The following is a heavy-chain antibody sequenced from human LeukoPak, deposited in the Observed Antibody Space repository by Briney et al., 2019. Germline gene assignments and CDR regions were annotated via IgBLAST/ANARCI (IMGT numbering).Heavy chain of an antibody. CDR2: IYPGDSDT. CDR3: ARFGSGTTTPPGF. V-gene: IGHV5-51*01. J-gene: IGHJ4*02. Sequence: GESLKIPFKGSGYSFTSYWIGWLGQMPGKGREWMGIIYPGDSDTRYSPSFQGQVTISADKSISTAYLQWSSLKASDTAMYYCARFGSGTTTPPGFWGQGTLVTVSS. D-gene: IGHD3-10*01. CDR1: GYSFTSYW.